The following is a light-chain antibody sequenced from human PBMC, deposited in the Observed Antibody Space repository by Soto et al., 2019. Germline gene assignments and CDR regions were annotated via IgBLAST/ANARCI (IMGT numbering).Light chain of an antibody. V-gene: IGKV3-20*01. J-gene: IGKJ5*01. CDR1: RSVTSTY. CDR3: QQYGSSPRT. Sequence: DIVLTQSPGTLSLSPGERATLSCRASRSVTSTYLAWYQQKPGQAPRLLIYGASSRATGIPDRFSGSGSGTDFTLTITRLEPEDFAVYFCQQYGSSPRTFGQGTRLEIK. CDR2: GAS.